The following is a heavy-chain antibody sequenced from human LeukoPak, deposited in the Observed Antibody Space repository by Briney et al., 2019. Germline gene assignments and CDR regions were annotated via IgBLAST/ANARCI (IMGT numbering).Heavy chain of an antibody. CDR3: AAGPGYSSRGFDAFDI. J-gene: IGHJ3*02. D-gene: IGHD6-13*01. CDR1: GFTFTSSA. CDR2: IVVGSGNT. V-gene: IGHV1-58*02. Sequence: SVKVSCKASGFTFTSSAMQWVRQARGQRLEWIGWIVVGSGNTNYAQKFQERVTITRDMSTSTAYMELSSLRSEDTAVYYCAAGPGYSSRGFDAFDIWGQGTMVTVSS.